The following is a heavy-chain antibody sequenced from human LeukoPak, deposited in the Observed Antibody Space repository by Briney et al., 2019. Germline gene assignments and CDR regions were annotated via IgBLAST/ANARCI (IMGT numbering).Heavy chain of an antibody. D-gene: IGHD3-3*01. V-gene: IGHV3-48*03. Sequence: GGSLRLSCAASGFTFSSYAMSWVRQAPGKGLEWVSYVSSSGSPINYADSVRGRFTISRDNAKNSLYRQMNSLRAEDTAGYYCARRFDPGGQGTLVTVSS. CDR2: VSSSGSPI. J-gene: IGHJ5*02. CDR3: ARRFDP. CDR1: GFTFSSYA.